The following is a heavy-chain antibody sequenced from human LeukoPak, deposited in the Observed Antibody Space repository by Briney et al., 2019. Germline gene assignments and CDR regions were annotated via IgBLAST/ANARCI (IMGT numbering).Heavy chain of an antibody. CDR1: GGSISSSSYY. Sequence: PSETLSLTCTVSGGSISSSSYYWGWIRQPPGKGLEWSGSIYYSGSTYYNPSLKSRVTISVDTSKNQFSLKLSSVTAADTAVYYCARGDSRGYGAAFDIWGQGTMVTVSS. CDR2: IYYSGST. V-gene: IGHV4-39*07. CDR3: ARGDSRGYGAAFDI. D-gene: IGHD3-10*01. J-gene: IGHJ3*02.